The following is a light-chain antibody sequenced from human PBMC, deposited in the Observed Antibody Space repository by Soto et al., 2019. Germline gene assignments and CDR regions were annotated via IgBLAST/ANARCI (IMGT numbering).Light chain of an antibody. J-gene: IGKJ4*01. V-gene: IGKV3-11*01. CDR3: QQRYSWPLT. CDR2: DAS. CDR1: QSVSSY. Sequence: EIVLTQSPATLSLSPGERATLSFRASQSVSSYLAWYQQKPGQAPRLLIYDASDRASGIPARFSGSGSGTDFTLTISSLEPEDFAVYYCQQRYSWPLTFGGGTKVEIK.